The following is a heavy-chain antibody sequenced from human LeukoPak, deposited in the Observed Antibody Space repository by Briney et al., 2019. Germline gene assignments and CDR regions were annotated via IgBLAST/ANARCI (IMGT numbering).Heavy chain of an antibody. CDR2: ISFSGGNT. CDR1: GFTFSSYA. J-gene: IGHJ4*02. Sequence: GGSLRLSCAASGFTFSSYAMSWVRQAPGKGLEWVSAISFSGGNTYYADSVKGRFTISRDNSKNTLYLQMNSLRAEDTAVYYCAKRSDYGDNSNYFDFWGQGTLVTVSS. CDR3: AKRSDYGDNSNYFDF. V-gene: IGHV3-23*01. D-gene: IGHD4-17*01.